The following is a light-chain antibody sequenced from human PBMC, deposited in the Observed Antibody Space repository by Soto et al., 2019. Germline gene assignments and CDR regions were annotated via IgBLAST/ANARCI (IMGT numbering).Light chain of an antibody. V-gene: IGLV2-8*02. CDR2: EVS. CDR3: SSYAGSNKYVL. J-gene: IGLJ2*01. Sequence: QSVLTQPPSASRSPGQSVTISCTGTSGDVGGYNSVSWYQQHPGKAPKLMIYEVSKRPSGVPDRFSGSKSGNTASLTVSGLQAEDEADYYCSSYAGSNKYVLFGGGTQLTVL. CDR1: SGDVGGYNS.